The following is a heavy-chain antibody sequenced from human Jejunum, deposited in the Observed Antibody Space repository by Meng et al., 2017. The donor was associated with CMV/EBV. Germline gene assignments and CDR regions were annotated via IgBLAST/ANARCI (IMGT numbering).Heavy chain of an antibody. V-gene: IGHV4-59*01. CDR3: ARLVNSGWIFYYFDF. CDR1: GGSSDSTY. J-gene: IGHJ4*02. CDR2: ISDSVCT. Sequence: QAQLHESAPRLVKPSETLSVSCIVSGGSSDSTYWSWNRQPPGKALAWIGQISDSVCTKSTPSLESRVSISLDASKYCFPQKLMSVTPADTPVYYCARLVNSGWIFYYFDFWGQGSLVTVSS. D-gene: IGHD6-19*01.